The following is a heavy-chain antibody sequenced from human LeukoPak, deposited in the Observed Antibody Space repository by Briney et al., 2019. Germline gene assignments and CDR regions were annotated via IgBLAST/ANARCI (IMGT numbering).Heavy chain of an antibody. V-gene: IGHV1-18*01. CDR2: ISAYNGNT. CDR3: AGDLNWWDIAVAGILAY. D-gene: IGHD6-19*01. J-gene: IGHJ4*02. Sequence: GASVKVSCKASGYTFTSYGISWVRQAPGQGLEWMGWISAYNGNTNYAQKLQGRVTMTTDTSTSTAYMELRSLRSDDTAVYYCAGDLNWWDIAVAGILAYWGQGTLVTVSS. CDR1: GYTFTSYG.